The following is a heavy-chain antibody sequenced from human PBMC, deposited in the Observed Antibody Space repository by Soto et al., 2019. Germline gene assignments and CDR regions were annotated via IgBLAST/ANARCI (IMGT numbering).Heavy chain of an antibody. CDR1: GYSFISYW. Sequence: GESLKISCKGYGYSFISYWIGWVRQMPGKGLEWMGIIYPRDSDTRYSPSFQGQDTVSADKSISTAYLQWSSLKASDTAMYYCAKAHISGWPDAFDIWGQGTMVTVS. CDR2: IYPRDSDT. D-gene: IGHD6-19*01. V-gene: IGHV5-51*01. CDR3: AKAHISGWPDAFDI. J-gene: IGHJ3*02.